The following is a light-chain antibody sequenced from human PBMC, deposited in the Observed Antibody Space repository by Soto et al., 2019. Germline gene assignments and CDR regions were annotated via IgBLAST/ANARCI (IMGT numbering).Light chain of an antibody. V-gene: IGLV1-40*01. CDR1: SSNIGAGYD. CDR3: QSYDSSLSSDV. Sequence: QSVLTQPPSVSGAPGQRVTISCTGSSSNIGAGYDVHWYQQLPGTAPKLLIYVNINRPSGVPDRFSGSKSGTSASLAITGLQAEDEADYFCQSYDSSLSSDVFGTGTKVTVL. J-gene: IGLJ1*01. CDR2: VNI.